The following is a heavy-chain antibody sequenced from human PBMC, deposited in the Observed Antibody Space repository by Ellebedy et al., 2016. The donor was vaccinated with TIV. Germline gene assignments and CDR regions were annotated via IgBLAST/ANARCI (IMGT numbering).Heavy chain of an antibody. Sequence: PGGSLRLSCAASGFAFTSYAMHWVRQAPGKGLEWVAVISFGGTNIFYADSVKGRFTISRDTSKNTLYLQMNSLTTEDTAVYYCTRGQTWISDYWGQGTLVTVSS. CDR3: TRGQTWISDY. CDR2: ISFGGTNI. CDR1: GFAFTSYA. D-gene: IGHD1-1*01. V-gene: IGHV3-30-3*01. J-gene: IGHJ4*02.